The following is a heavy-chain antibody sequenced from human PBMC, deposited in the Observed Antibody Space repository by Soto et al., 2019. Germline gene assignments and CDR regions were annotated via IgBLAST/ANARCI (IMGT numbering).Heavy chain of an antibody. Sequence: QVQLVESGGGVVQPGRSLRLSCAASGFTFSSYAMHWVRQAPGKGLEWGAVISYDASNKYYADSVKGRFTISRDNSENTLYLQRNSLRVEDTAVYYCATRRSISTVTMFDYWGQGTLVTVPS. CDR2: ISYDASNK. J-gene: IGHJ4*02. V-gene: IGHV3-30-3*01. CDR3: ATRRSISTVTMFDY. D-gene: IGHD4-4*01. CDR1: GFTFSSYA.